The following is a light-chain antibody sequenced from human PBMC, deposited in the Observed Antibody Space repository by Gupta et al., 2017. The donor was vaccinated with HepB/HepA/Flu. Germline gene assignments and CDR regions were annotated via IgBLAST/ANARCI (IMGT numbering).Light chain of an antibody. J-gene: IGLJ3*02. V-gene: IGLV2-14*03. CDR3: SSYTSSSTV. CDR1: SSDVGGYNY. CDR2: DVS. Sequence: SALTQPAPVFASPEESITNSYTGTSSDVGGYNYVSWYQHHPGKAPKLRIYDVSNRPSGVSNRFSGSKSGNTASLTISGLQDEDEDDYYCSSYTSSSTVFGGGTKLTVL.